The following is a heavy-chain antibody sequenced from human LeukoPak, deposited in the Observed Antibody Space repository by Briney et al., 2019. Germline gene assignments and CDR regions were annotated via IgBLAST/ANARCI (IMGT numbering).Heavy chain of an antibody. D-gene: IGHD2-2*01. CDR1: GGSLSGYY. J-gene: IGHJ4*02. CDR2: IYHSGRT. CDR3: ARGAVENQGVVVPAASPPPKTFDY. V-gene: IGHV4-34*01. Sequence: SETLSLTCAVYGGSLSGYYWSWIRQTPGKGLECIGEIYHSGRTNYNPSPQSRVTISVDTSKNQFSLKLSSVTAADTAVYYCARGAVENQGVVVPAASPPPKTFDYWGQGALVTVSS.